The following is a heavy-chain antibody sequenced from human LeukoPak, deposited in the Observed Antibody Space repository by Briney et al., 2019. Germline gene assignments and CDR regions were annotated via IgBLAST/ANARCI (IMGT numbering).Heavy chain of an antibody. D-gene: IGHD3-22*01. V-gene: IGHV4-39*01. CDR2: IFYSGST. Sequence: SETLSLTCTVSGASISGGSYYWGWVRQPPGKGLEYIGTIFYSGSTYYNPSLKSRVTISVDTSKNQFSLKLSSVTAADTAVYYCARLTFFTYYYDSSDYKGFYFDYWGQGTLVTVSS. CDR3: ARLTFFTYYYDSSDYKGFYFDY. CDR1: GASISGGSYY. J-gene: IGHJ4*02.